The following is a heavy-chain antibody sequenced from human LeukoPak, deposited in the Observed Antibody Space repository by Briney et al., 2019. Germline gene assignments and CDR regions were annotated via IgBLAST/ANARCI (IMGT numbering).Heavy chain of an antibody. J-gene: IGHJ4*02. D-gene: IGHD2/OR15-2a*01. Sequence: GGSLRLSCAASGFTFSAYAMSWVRQAPGKGLEWVSGMSGNGGTTYYADSVKGRFTISRDNSKNTLYLQMNSLRAEDTAVYYCAKADEMNMDYWGQGTLVTVSS. CDR2: MSGNGGTT. CDR3: AKADEMNMDY. CDR1: GFTFSAYA. V-gene: IGHV3-23*01.